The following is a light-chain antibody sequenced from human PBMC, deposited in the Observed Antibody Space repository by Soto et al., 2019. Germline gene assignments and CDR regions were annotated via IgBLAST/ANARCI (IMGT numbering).Light chain of an antibody. CDR3: QSYDSSLTDSRV. Sequence: QSVLTQPPSVSGAPGQRVTISCTGSSSNIGAGYDVHWYQQIPGTAPKLLIYGNSNRPSGVPDRFSGSKSGTSASLAITGHQAEDEADYYSQSYDSSLTDSRVFGGGTHLTVL. CDR2: GNS. V-gene: IGLV1-40*01. CDR1: SSNIGAGYD. J-gene: IGLJ7*01.